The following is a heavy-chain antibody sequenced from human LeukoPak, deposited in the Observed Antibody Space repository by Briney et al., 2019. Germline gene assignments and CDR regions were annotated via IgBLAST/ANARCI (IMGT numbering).Heavy chain of an antibody. CDR1: GGSISSSSYY. D-gene: IGHD6-13*01. CDR3: AGGIAASDALDY. J-gene: IGHJ4*02. CDR2: IYYSGST. Sequence: PSETLSLTCTVSGGSISSSSYYWGWIRQPPGKGLEWIGSIYYSGSTYYNPSLKSRVTISVDTSKNQFSLKLSSVTATDTAVYYCAGGIAASDALDYWGQGTLVTVSS. V-gene: IGHV4-39*01.